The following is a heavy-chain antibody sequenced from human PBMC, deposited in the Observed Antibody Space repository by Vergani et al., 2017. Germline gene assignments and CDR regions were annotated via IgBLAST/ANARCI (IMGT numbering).Heavy chain of an antibody. CDR1: GGSISSYY. V-gene: IGHV4-59*01. J-gene: IGHJ4*02. CDR3: ARICSSTSCYTPLFDY. CDR2: IYYSGST. Sequence: QVQLQESGPGLVTPSETLSLTCTVSGGSISSYYWSWIRQPPGKGLEWIGYIYYSGSTNYNPSLKCRVTISVDTSKNQFSLKLSSVTAADTAVYYCARICSSTSCYTPLFDYWGQGTLVTVSS. D-gene: IGHD2-2*02.